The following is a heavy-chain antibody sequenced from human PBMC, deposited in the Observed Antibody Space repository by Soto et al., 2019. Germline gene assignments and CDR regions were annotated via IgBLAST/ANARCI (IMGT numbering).Heavy chain of an antibody. D-gene: IGHD2-15*01. CDR2: ISATGTT. J-gene: IGHJ3*01. V-gene: IGHV4-4*07. CDR1: GDSGSTYE. CDR3: AGDQSGAAAF. Sequence: PSETLCFRCTVSGDSGSTYECYWIRQSAEKGLEWIGSISATGTTTYIPYLKSRITLSVDTSKNELPPNLKFVTAADTAVYFCAGDQSGAAAFWGQGTMVT.